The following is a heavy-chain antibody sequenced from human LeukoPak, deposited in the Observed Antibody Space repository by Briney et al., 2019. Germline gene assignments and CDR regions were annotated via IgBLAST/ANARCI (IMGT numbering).Heavy chain of an antibody. CDR3: AKDGGQWLRTSFDY. CDR2: ISGSGGST. D-gene: IGHD5-12*01. Sequence: GGSLRLSCVASGFTFSSYAMSWVRQAPGKGLEWVSIISGSGGSTYHADSVKGRFTISRDNSKNTLYLQMNSLRAEDTALYYCAKDGGQWLRTSFDYWGQGTLVTVSS. V-gene: IGHV3-23*01. CDR1: GFTFSSYA. J-gene: IGHJ4*02.